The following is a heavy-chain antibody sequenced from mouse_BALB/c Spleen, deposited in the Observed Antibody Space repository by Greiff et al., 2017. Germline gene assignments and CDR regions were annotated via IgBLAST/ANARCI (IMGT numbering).Heavy chain of an antibody. D-gene: IGHD2-10*02. CDR1: GYTFTSDW. CDR2: INPSNGGT. V-gene: IGHV1S16*01. J-gene: IGHJ3*01. CDR3: TIAYGKYVWFAY. Sequence: QVQLQQPGAELVKPGASVTLSCKASGYTFTSDWMHWVKLRPGQGFEWIGEINPSNGGTNYNEKFKRKATLTVDKSSSTAYMQLSSLTSEDSAVYYCTIAYGKYVWFAYWGQGTLVTVSA.